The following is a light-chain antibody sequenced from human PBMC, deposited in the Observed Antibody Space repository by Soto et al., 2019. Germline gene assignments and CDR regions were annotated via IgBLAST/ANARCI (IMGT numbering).Light chain of an antibody. CDR3: ATWDDSLSAVV. CDR1: TSNIGSNH. J-gene: IGLJ2*01. V-gene: IGLV1-47*01. Sequence: QLVLTQPPSASATPGQRVTVSCSGSTSNIGSNHVSWYQHLPGTAPKLLIYRHDLRPSGVPDRFSGSKSGTSASLAIRGLQSEDEAVYYCATWDDSLSAVVFGGGTKVTVL. CDR2: RHD.